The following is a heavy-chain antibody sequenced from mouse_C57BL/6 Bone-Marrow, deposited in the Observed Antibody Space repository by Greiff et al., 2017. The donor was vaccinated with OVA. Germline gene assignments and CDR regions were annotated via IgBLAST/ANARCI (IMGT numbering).Heavy chain of an antibody. V-gene: IGHV2-2*01. CDR3: ASHLTTVVARGGDWYFDV. J-gene: IGHJ1*03. D-gene: IGHD1-1*01. CDR1: GFSLTSYG. CDR2: IWSGGST. Sequence: VQLVESGPGLVQPSQSLSITCTVSGFSLTSYGVHWVRQSPGKGLEWLGVIWSGGSTDYNAAFISRLSISKDNSTSQVFFKMNSLQADVTAIDYCASHLTTVVARGGDWYFDVWGTGTTVTVSS.